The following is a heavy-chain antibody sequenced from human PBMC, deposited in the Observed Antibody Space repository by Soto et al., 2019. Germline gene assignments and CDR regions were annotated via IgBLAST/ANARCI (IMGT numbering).Heavy chain of an antibody. CDR2: ITDDGTGK. D-gene: IGHD2-15*01. V-gene: IGHV3-7*01. CDR3: AVISRGH. J-gene: IGHJ4*02. CDR1: GFTLNRDW. Sequence: EAQLVESGGDLVQPGGSLRLSCAASGFTLNRDWTSWVRQAPGKGLEWVASITDDGTGKFYVDSVKGRFTISRDDAKNSLYLQMISLRAEDTAVYYCAVISRGHWGQGTLVTVSS.